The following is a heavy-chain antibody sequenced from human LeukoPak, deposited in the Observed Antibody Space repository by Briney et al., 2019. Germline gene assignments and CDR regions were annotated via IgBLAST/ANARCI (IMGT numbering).Heavy chain of an antibody. CDR2: SYMSETT. D-gene: IGHD6-19*01. Sequence: SETLSLTCTVPGGSINGYYWTWIRQPAGKGLEWIGRSYMSETTNFNPSLKSRVTMSVDASKKQVSLKLTSVTAADTAVYYCARGSGWLDYWGQGTLVTVSP. V-gene: IGHV4-4*07. CDR3: ARGSGWLDY. J-gene: IGHJ4*02. CDR1: GGSINGYY.